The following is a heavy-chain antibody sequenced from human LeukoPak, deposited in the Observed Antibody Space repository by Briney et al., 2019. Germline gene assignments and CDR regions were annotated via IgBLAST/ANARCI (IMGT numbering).Heavy chain of an antibody. Sequence: GGSLRLSCAASGFTFSSYSMNWVRQAPGKGLEWVSSISSSSSYIYYADSVKGRFTISRDNSKNTLYLQMNSLRAEDTAVYYCAKAPSCSSTSCWGDLYYFDYWGQGTLVTVSS. CDR1: GFTFSSYS. D-gene: IGHD2-2*01. CDR3: AKAPSCSSTSCWGDLYYFDY. J-gene: IGHJ4*02. V-gene: IGHV3-21*01. CDR2: ISSSSSYI.